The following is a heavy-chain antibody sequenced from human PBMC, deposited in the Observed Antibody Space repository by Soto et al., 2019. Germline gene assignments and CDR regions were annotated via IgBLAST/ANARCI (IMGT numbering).Heavy chain of an antibody. J-gene: IGHJ4*02. CDR1: GYTVTSYG. CDR2: ISAYNGNT. V-gene: IGHV1-18*01. D-gene: IGHD2-21*01. CDR3: ARDQSYGGAFDY. Sequence: ASVKVSCKASGYTVTSYGISWVRQAPGQGLEWMGWISAYNGNTNYAQKLQGRVTMTTDTSTSTAYMELRSLRSDDTAVYYCARDQSYGGAFDYWGQGTLVTVSS.